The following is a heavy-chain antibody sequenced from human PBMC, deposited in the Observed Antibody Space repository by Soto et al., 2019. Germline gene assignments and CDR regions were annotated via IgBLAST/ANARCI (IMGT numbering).Heavy chain of an antibody. D-gene: IGHD1-26*01. CDR1: GFTFSSYG. CDR3: AKDNGSPIAEYFQH. V-gene: IGHV3-30*18. CDR2: ISYDGSNK. J-gene: IGHJ1*01. Sequence: PGGSLRLSCAASGFTFSSYGMHWVRQAPGKGLEWVAVISYDGSNKYCADSVKGRFTISRDNSKNTLYLQMNSLRAEDTAVYYCAKDNGSPIAEYFQHWGQGTLVTVSS.